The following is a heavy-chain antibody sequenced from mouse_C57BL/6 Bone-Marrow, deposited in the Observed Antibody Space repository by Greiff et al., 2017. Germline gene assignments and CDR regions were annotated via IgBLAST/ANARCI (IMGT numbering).Heavy chain of an antibody. D-gene: IGHD1-1*01. CDR3: ARSPYYYGSSWFAY. J-gene: IGHJ3*01. CDR2: IYPGSGNT. V-gene: IGHV1-76*01. Sequence: VHLVESGAELVRPGASVKLSCKASGYTFTDYYINWVKQRPGQGLEWIARIYPGSGNTYYNEKFKGKATLTAEKSSSTAYMQLSSLTSEDSAVYFCARSPYYYGSSWFAYWGQGTLVTVSA. CDR1: GYTFTDYY.